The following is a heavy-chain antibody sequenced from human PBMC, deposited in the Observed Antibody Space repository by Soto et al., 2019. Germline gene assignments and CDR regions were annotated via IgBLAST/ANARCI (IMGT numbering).Heavy chain of an antibody. J-gene: IGHJ4*02. V-gene: IGHV4-59*01. D-gene: IGHD5-12*01. CDR2: IYYSGST. Sequence: PSETPSLTCTVSGGSISSYYWGWVRQPPGKGLEWIGYIYYSGSTNYNPSLKSRVTISVDTSKNQFSLKLSSVTAADTAVYYCARVREYSGYYFDYWGQGTLVTVSS. CDR3: ARVREYSGYYFDY. CDR1: GGSISSYY.